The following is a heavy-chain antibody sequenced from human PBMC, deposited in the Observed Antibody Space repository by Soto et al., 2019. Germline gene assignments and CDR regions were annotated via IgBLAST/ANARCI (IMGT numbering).Heavy chain of an antibody. V-gene: IGHV1-8*01. CDR2: MNPKSGDT. D-gene: IGHD1-26*01. Sequence: QVQLVQSGAEVKMPGASVKVSCKASGYTFTDYGINWVRQATGQGLEWMGWMNPKSGDTVYAQKFQGRVSMTRATSISTAYMEMNSLKSEYTGVYDCARGGYRVVGATVYWGQGTLVTVSS. J-gene: IGHJ4*02. CDR1: GYTFTDYG. CDR3: ARGGYRVVGATVY.